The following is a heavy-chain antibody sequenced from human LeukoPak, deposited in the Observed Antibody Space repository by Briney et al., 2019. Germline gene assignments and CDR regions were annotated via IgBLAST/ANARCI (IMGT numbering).Heavy chain of an antibody. J-gene: IGHJ4*02. V-gene: IGHV3-21*01. CDR2: ISSSSSYI. CDR1: GFTFSSYS. Sequence: GGSLRLSCAASGFTFSSYSMNWVRQAPGKGLEWVSSISSSSSYIYYADSVKGRFTISRGNAKNSLYLQMNSLRAEDTAVYYRARDPLQQLVNQIDYWGQGTLVTVSS. D-gene: IGHD6-13*01. CDR3: ARDPLQQLVNQIDY.